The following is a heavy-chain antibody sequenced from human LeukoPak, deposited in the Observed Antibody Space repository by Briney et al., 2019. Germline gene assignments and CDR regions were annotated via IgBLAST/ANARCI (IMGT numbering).Heavy chain of an antibody. J-gene: IGHJ4*02. CDR2: INPNSGGT. Sequence: ASVKVSCKASGYTFTGYFIHWVRQAPGQGLEWMGWINPNSGGTNYAQKFQGRVTMTRDTSISTAYMELSRLRSDDTAVYYCATEWRPYYDSRDYWGQGTLVTVSS. D-gene: IGHD3-22*01. CDR3: ATEWRPYYDSRDY. V-gene: IGHV1-2*02. CDR1: GYTFTGYF.